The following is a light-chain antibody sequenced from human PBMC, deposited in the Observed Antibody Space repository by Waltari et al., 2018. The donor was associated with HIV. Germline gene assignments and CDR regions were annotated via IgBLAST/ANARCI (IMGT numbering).Light chain of an antibody. J-gene: IGKJ3*01. Sequence: EIVLTQSPDTLSLSLGDRATLSCRASQSVSSNYLAWYQQKPGQAPRLLIYAASRRATGIPDRFSGSGSGTDFTLTINRLEPEDFAVYYCQQYGTSPFTFGPGTKVDIK. CDR2: AAS. CDR1: QSVSSNY. V-gene: IGKV3-20*01. CDR3: QQYGTSPFT.